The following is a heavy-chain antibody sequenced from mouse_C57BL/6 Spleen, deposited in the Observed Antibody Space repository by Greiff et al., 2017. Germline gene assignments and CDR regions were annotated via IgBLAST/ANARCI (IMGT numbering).Heavy chain of an antibody. J-gene: IGHJ1*03. V-gene: IGHV1-82*01. D-gene: IGHD1-1*01. CDR1: GYAFSSSW. CDR3: AGEGGYYGSSYFGYCDV. CDR2: IYPGDGDT. Sequence: QVQLQQSGPELVKPGASVKISCKASGYAFSSSWMNWVKQRPGKGLEWIGRIYPGDGDTNYNGKFKGQATLTADKSSSTAYMQLRSLTSEDSAVYFVAGEGGYYGSSYFGYCDVWGTGTTVTVSS.